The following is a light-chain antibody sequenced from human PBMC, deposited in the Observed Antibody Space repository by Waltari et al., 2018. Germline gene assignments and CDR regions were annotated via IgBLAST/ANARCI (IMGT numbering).Light chain of an antibody. V-gene: IGLV2-23*02. J-gene: IGLJ3*02. CDR3: CSYAGRNIWV. Sequence: QSALTQPASVSGSPGQSITIPCTGTSSDVGFYNLVSLYQQHPYKAPKLMVYEVIERPSGVSTRFSGSKSGNTASLTISGLQAEDEADYYCCSYAGRNIWVFGGGTKVTVL. CDR2: EVI. CDR1: SSDVGFYNL.